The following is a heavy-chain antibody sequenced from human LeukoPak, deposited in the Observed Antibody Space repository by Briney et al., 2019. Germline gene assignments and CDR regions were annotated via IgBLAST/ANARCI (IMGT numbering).Heavy chain of an antibody. CDR1: GGSISSSSYY. J-gene: IGHJ4*02. V-gene: IGHV4-39*01. CDR2: IYYSGST. CDR3: AGLTMVGGGITTFFV. Sequence: SETLSLTCTVSGGSISSSSYYWGWIRQPPGKGLEWIGSIYYSGSTNYNPSLKSRVIMSVDTSKNQFSLKLSSVTAADTAVYYCAGLTMVGGGITTFFVGGQGILVTVSS. D-gene: IGHD3-10*01.